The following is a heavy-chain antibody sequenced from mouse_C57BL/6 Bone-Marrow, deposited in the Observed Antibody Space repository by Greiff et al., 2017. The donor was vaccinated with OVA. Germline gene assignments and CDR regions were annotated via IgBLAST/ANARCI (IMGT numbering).Heavy chain of an antibody. D-gene: IGHD2-10*02. CDR3: ARHEEDIRYGNYDWFAY. V-gene: IGHV1-62-2*01. J-gene: IGHJ3*01. Sequence: QVQLQQSGAELVKPGASVKLSCKASGYTFTEYTIHWVKQRSGQGLEWIGWFYPGSGSIKYNEKFKDKATLTADKSSSTVYMELSRLTSEDYAVYFCARHEEDIRYGNYDWFAYWGQGTLVTVSA. CDR1: GYTFTEYT. CDR2: FYPGSGSI.